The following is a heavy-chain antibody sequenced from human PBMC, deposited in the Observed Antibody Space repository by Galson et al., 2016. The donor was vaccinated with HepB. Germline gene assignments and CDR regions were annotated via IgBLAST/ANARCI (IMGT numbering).Heavy chain of an antibody. CDR1: GGSISSGDYY. D-gene: IGHD4-11*01. CDR3: ARSAGYSNYDSPTYHPTLDY. V-gene: IGHV4-30-4*01. Sequence: TLSLTCTVSGGSISSGDYYWSWIRQPPGNGLEWIGYISYSGSTYYNPSLKSRVTISVDTSKTQCSLKLSSVTAADTALYYCARSAGYSNYDSPTYHPTLDYWGQGALVTVSS. CDR2: ISYSGST. J-gene: IGHJ4*02.